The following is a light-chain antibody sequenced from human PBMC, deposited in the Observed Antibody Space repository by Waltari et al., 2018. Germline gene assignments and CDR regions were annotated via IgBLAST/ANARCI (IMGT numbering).Light chain of an antibody. CDR2: GVA. CDR3: QQYYTMWT. Sequence: DIQMTQSPSSLSASVGESGTITCRASQGISNSLAWYQQKAGKAPKLLLSGVARLESGVPSRFSGSGSGTHYTLTISSLQPEDFATYYCQQYYTMWTFGQGTKVEVK. J-gene: IGKJ1*01. V-gene: IGKV1-NL1*01. CDR1: QGISNS.